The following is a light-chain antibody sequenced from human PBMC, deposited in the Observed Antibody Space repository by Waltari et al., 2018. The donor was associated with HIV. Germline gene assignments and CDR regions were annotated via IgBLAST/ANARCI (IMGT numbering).Light chain of an antibody. Sequence: QLVLTQSPCASAPLRASVKITSPPTTGHTTHATAWHMQQPDKGPGYLMKLNSDASHSKGDAIPDRCSGSSSWAELDLTVSSLQSEDDAYYYCHAWGTGTFVFGGGTKLTVL. J-gene: IGLJ2*01. V-gene: IGLV4-69*01. CDR1: TGHTTHA. CDR2: LNSDASH. CDR3: HAWGTGTFV.